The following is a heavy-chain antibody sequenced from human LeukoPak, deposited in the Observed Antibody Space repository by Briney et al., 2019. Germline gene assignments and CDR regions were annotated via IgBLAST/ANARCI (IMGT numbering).Heavy chain of an antibody. V-gene: IGHV3-30*18. Sequence: PERSLRLSCAASGFTFSSYDMHWVRQAPGKGLEWVAGISYDGNKEYYVDSVKGRFTISRDNSKNTLYLQMNSLRAEDTAVYYCAKDIRWARGSIDYWGQGTLVTVSS. CDR1: GFTFSSYD. CDR3: AKDIRWARGSIDY. D-gene: IGHD3-10*01. CDR2: ISYDGNKE. J-gene: IGHJ4*02.